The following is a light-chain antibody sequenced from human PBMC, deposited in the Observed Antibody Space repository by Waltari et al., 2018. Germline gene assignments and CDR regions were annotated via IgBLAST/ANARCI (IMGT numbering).Light chain of an antibody. Sequence: ETVLTQSPVTLSLSPGEGATLSCTASQSLGSALAWYQQQPGQAPRLLIYNASNRAAGIPARFSGSGSGTDFTLTISSLEPEDFAVYYCQQRSNWNTFGQGTKLEIK. CDR3: QQRSNWNT. V-gene: IGKV3-11*01. CDR2: NAS. CDR1: QSLGSA. J-gene: IGKJ2*01.